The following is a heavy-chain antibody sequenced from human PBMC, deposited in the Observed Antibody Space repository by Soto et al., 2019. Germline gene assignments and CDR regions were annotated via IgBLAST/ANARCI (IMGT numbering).Heavy chain of an antibody. J-gene: IGHJ6*02. CDR1: GFSFSLYA. CDR3: ARALTAAGTDIYYHGLDV. V-gene: IGHV3-30-3*01. CDR2: ISYDGSSQ. Sequence: QLQLVESGGGVVQPGRSLRLSCAASGFSFSLYAIHWVRQAPGKGLEWVAFISYDGSSQYYADSLKGRFTISRDNSKNTVYWQMNSLRAEDTSVYYCARALTAAGTDIYYHGLDVWGQGTTVTVSS. D-gene: IGHD6-13*01.